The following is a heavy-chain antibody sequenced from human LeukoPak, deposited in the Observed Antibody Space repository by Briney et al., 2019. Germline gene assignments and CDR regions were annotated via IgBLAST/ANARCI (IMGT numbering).Heavy chain of an antibody. D-gene: IGHD6-19*01. CDR3: ARDATVASSPNWFDP. V-gene: IGHV3-48*01. CDR1: GFRFSSYS. Sequence: GGSLRLSCAASGFRFSSYSMHWVRQAPGKGLDWVSSITRGSSTRYYADSVKGRFTISRDDGKTPLYLHMNSLRVDDTAVYFCARDATVASSPNWFDPWGQGTLVTVSS. CDR2: ITRGSSTR. J-gene: IGHJ5*02.